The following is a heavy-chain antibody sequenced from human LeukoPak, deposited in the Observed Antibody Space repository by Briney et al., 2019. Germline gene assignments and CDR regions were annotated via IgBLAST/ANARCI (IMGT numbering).Heavy chain of an antibody. Sequence: PSETLSLTCSVSDDSITMYYWTWIRQPPGKGLEWIGYVDHTGSTNFNPSLNGRVSISRDTSKNLFSLKLSSVTAADTAVYYCARAQGVGVLRYFDWFGSDAFDIWGQGTMVTVSS. CDR2: VDHTGST. V-gene: IGHV4-59*12. CDR1: DDSITMYY. CDR3: ARAQGVGVLRYFDWFGSDAFDI. J-gene: IGHJ3*02. D-gene: IGHD3-9*01.